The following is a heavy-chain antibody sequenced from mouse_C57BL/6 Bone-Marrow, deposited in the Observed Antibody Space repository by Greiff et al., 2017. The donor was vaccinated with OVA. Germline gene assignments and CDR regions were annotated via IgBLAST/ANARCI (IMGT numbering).Heavy chain of an antibody. J-gene: IGHJ4*01. CDR3: LITTVVAPSYYAMDY. V-gene: IGHV6-6*01. CDR2: IRNKANNHAT. Sequence: EVKLMESGGGLVQPGGSMKLSCAASGFTFSDAWMDWVRQSPEKGLEWVAEIRNKANNHATYYAESVKGRFTISRDDSKSSVYLQMNSLRAEDTGIYYCLITTVVAPSYYAMDYWGQGTSVTVSS. D-gene: IGHD1-1*01. CDR1: GFTFSDAW.